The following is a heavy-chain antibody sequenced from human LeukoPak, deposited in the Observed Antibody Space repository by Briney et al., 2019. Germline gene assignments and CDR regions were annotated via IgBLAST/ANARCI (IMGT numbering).Heavy chain of an antibody. Sequence: PSETLSLTCTVSGGSISSGSYYWSWIRQAAGKGLEWIGHVYTSGSTNYNPSLKSRVTISVDTSKNQFSLKLSSVTAADTAVYYCARGAHSSGYATGYFDYWGQGTLVTVSS. CDR2: VYTSGST. J-gene: IGHJ4*02. CDR3: ARGAHSSGYATGYFDY. V-gene: IGHV4-61*09. CDR1: GGSISSGSYY. D-gene: IGHD3-22*01.